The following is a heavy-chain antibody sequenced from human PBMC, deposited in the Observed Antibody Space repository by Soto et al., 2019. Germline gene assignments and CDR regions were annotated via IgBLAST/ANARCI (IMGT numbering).Heavy chain of an antibody. D-gene: IGHD6-6*01. Sequence: GGSLRLSCTASGFTFRSYALHWVRQAPGKGLEWVVLISYDGSSQYYADSVRGRFTISRDNSKNTLSLQMNSLRPEDTAVYYCVRDNLVREHYYYYHGMDVWGQGTTVTVSS. V-gene: IGHV3-30-3*01. J-gene: IGHJ6*02. CDR2: ISYDGSSQ. CDR1: GFTFRSYA. CDR3: VRDNLVREHYYYYHGMDV.